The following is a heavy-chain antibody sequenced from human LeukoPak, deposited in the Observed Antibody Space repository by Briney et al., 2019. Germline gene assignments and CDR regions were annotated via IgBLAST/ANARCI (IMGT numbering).Heavy chain of an antibody. D-gene: IGHD6-6*01. J-gene: IGHJ6*03. V-gene: IGHV1-18*01. CDR2: ISAYNGNT. CDR1: GYTFTSYG. CDR3: ARDIAARAYYYYYYMDV. Sequence: ASVKVSCKASGYTFTSYGISWVRQAPGQGLEWMGWISAYNGNTNYAQKLQGRVTMTTDTSTGTAYMELRSLRSDDTAVYYCARDIAARAYYYYYYMDVWGKGTTVTVSS.